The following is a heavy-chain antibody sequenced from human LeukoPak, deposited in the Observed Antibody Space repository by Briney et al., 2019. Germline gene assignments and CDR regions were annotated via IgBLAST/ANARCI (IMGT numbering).Heavy chain of an antibody. J-gene: IGHJ4*02. Sequence: GGSLRLSCAASGFXFSSYAISWVRQAPGKGLEWVSAISGSGGSTYYANSVKGRFTISSDSSKNTLYLQLNSLRAEDTAVYYCAKRTYGSGTYYSFDYWGQGTLVTVSS. CDR1: GFXFSSYA. D-gene: IGHD3-10*01. V-gene: IGHV3-23*01. CDR2: ISGSGGST. CDR3: AKRTYGSGTYYSFDY.